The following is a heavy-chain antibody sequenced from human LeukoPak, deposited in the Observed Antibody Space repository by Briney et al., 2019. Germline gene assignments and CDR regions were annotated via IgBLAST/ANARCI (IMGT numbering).Heavy chain of an antibody. CDR2: IRYDGINK. V-gene: IGHV3-30*02. CDR1: GFTFSNYA. Sequence: GGSLRLSCAPSGFTFSNYAMHWVRQAPGKGLEWVAFIRYDGINKYYGDSVKGRFTISRDNSKNTLYLQMNSLRAEDTAVYYCAKVYYYDSSGSGNDAFDIWGQGTMVTVSS. CDR3: AKVYYYDSSGSGNDAFDI. J-gene: IGHJ3*02. D-gene: IGHD3-22*01.